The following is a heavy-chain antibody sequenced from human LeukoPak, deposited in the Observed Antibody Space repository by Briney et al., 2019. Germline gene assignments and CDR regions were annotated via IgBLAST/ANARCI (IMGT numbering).Heavy chain of an antibody. D-gene: IGHD3-10*02. CDR1: GFTFSIYS. CDR2: ISSSSHSTI. J-gene: IGHJ6*04. CDR3: AERGITMIGGV. Sequence: GGSLRLSCAASGFTFSIYSMNWVRQAPGKGLEWVSYISSSSHSTIHYVDSVKGRFIISRDNAKNSLYLQMNSLRAEDTAVYYCAERGITMIGGVWGKGTTVTISS. V-gene: IGHV3-48*04.